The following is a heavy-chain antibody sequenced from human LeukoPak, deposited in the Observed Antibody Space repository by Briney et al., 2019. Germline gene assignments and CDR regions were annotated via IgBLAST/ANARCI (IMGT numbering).Heavy chain of an antibody. J-gene: IGHJ4*02. V-gene: IGHV4-59*01. Sequence: SETLSLTCTVSGGSISSYYWSWIRQPPGKGLEWIGYIYYSGSTNYNPSLKSRVTISVDTSKNQFSLKLSSVTAADTAVYYCARTRSSGYLTFDYWGQGILVTVSS. CDR3: ARTRSSGYLTFDY. D-gene: IGHD3-22*01. CDR2: IYYSGST. CDR1: GGSISSYY.